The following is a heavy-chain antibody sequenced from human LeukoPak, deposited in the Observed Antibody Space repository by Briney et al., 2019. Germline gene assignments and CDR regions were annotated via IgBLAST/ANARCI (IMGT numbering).Heavy chain of an antibody. CDR2: ISGSGGST. D-gene: IGHD6-13*01. CDR1: GFTFSSYA. V-gene: IGHV3-23*01. Sequence: PGGSLRLSCVASGFTFSSYAMSWVRQAPGKGLEWVSAISGSGGSTYYADSVKGRFTISRDNSKNTLYLQMSSLRAEDTAVYYCAKVGYSSSWGGYYFDYWGQGTLVTVSS. J-gene: IGHJ4*02. CDR3: AKVGYSSSWGGYYFDY.